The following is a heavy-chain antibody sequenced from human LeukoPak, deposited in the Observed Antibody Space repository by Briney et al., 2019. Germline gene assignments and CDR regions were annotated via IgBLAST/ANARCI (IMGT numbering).Heavy chain of an antibody. CDR1: GFIFSSYG. Sequence: GGSLRLSCVTSGFIFSSYGMNWVRQSPGKGLEWLSFISSRGSNTYEADSVKGRFYISRDNTNNSLHLQMNSLTAEDTGVYFCAREVEGHRVFDYWGQGTPVIVSS. D-gene: IGHD1-14*01. CDR2: ISSRGSNT. V-gene: IGHV3-48*01. J-gene: IGHJ4*02. CDR3: AREVEGHRVFDY.